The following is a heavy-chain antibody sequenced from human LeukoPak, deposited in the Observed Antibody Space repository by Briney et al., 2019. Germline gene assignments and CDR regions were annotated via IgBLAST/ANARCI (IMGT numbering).Heavy chain of an antibody. D-gene: IGHD3-22*01. CDR3: ARAYDSSGYYSFAPDY. CDR1: GFTFDDYA. J-gene: IGHJ4*02. CDR2: ISWNSGSI. Sequence: SLRLSCAASGFTFDDYAMHWVRQAPGKGLEWVSGISWNSGSIGYADSVKGRFTISRDNAKNSLYLQMNSLRAEDTALYYCARAYDSSGYYSFAPDYWGQGTLVTVSS. V-gene: IGHV3-9*01.